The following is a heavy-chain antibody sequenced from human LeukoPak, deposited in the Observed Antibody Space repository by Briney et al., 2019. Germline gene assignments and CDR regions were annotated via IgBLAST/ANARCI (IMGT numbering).Heavy chain of an antibody. D-gene: IGHD4-17*01. CDR1: GGTFSSYA. V-gene: IGHV1-69*13. CDR2: IIPIFGTA. CDR3: ARGVAKFYGDCPLFDY. J-gene: IGHJ4*02. Sequence: SVKVSCKASGGTFSSYAISWVRQAPGQGLEWMGGIIPIFGTANYAQKFQGRVTITADESTSTAYMELSSLRSEDTAVYYCARGVAKFYGDCPLFDYWGQGTLVTVSS.